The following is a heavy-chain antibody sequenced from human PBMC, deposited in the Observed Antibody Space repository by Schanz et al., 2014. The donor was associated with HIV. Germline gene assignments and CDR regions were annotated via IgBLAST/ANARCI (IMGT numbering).Heavy chain of an antibody. CDR2: ISGSGGGT. CDR3: AKTIIPTDWAPYTYSFDY. CDR1: GFTFSDYA. Sequence: DVQLVETGGGLIQPGGSLRLSCAASGFTFSDYAMGWVRQAPGEGLEWVSSISGSGGGTYYADSVKGRFTISRDISKNTLYLQMNSLRAEDTAVYYCAKTIIPTDWAPYTYSFDYWGQGTLVTVSS. J-gene: IGHJ4*02. V-gene: IGHV3-23*04. D-gene: IGHD3-16*01.